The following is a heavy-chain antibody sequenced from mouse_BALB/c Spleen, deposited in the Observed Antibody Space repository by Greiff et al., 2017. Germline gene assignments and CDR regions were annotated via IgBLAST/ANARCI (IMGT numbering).Heavy chain of an antibody. Sequence: EVKLQESGAELVKPGASVKLSCTASGFNIKDTYMHWVKQRPEQGLEWIGRIDPANGNTKYDPKFQGKATITADTSSNTAYLQLSSLTSEDTAVYYCARSRIYYGNFWFAYWGQGTLVTVSA. CDR1: GFNIKDTY. D-gene: IGHD2-1*01. CDR2: IDPANGNT. V-gene: IGHV14-3*02. CDR3: ARSRIYYGNFWFAY. J-gene: IGHJ3*01.